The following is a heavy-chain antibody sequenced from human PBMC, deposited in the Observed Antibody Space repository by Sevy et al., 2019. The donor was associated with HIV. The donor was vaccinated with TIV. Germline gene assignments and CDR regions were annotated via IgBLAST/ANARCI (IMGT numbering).Heavy chain of an antibody. Sequence: SEILSLTCAVFGGSFNDYYWSWIRQSPGKGLEWIGEVNDSGSTKYNPSLKSRVTISVDTPKNQFSLNLSSVTAADTAMYYWTRGRTAMVRWGHGTLVTVSS. V-gene: IGHV4-34*01. J-gene: IGHJ4*01. D-gene: IGHD5-18*01. CDR3: TRGRTAMVR. CDR2: VNDSGST. CDR1: GGSFNDYY.